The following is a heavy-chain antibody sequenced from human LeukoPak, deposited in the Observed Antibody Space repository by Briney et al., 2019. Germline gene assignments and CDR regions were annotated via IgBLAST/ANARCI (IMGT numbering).Heavy chain of an antibody. CDR3: ARVRNYCDSSNCYYYYYMDV. V-gene: IGHV4-4*07. J-gene: IGHJ6*03. CDR1: NGSLGNYY. Sequence: SETLSLTCAVSNGSLGNYYWSWVRQPAGKGLEWIGRIYTSGSTNYNPSLESRLTMSIDTFRDQFSLQLTSVTAADTGIYFCARVRNYCDSSNCYYYYYMDVWGKGSTVTVSS. D-gene: IGHD2/OR15-2a*01. CDR2: IYTSGST.